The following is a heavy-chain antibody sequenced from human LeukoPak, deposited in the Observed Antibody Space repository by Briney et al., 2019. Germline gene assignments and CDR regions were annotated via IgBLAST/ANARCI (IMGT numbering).Heavy chain of an antibody. CDR2: IYNIKST. V-gene: IGHV4-59*01. CDR1: GGSISSYY. D-gene: IGHD5-24*01. J-gene: IGHJ4*02. CDR3: ARKARDGYKFDY. Sequence: PSETLSLTCTVSGGSISSYYWSWIRQTPGKGLEWIAYIYNIKSTNYSPSLKSRATVSVDTSKNQFSLRLSSVTAADTAVYYCARKARDGYKFDYWGQGTLVTVSS.